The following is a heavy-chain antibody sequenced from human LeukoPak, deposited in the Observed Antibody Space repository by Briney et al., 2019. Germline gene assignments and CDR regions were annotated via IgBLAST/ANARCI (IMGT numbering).Heavy chain of an antibody. V-gene: IGHV1-69*13. CDR1: GGTFSSYA. CDR3: ATGYYYYYYMDV. Sequence: GASVKVSCKASGGTFSSYAISWVRQAPGQGLEWMGGIIPIFGTANYAQKFQGGVTITADESTSTAYMELSSLRSEDTAVYYCATGYYYYYYMDVWGKGTTVTVSS. J-gene: IGHJ6*03. CDR2: IIPIFGTA.